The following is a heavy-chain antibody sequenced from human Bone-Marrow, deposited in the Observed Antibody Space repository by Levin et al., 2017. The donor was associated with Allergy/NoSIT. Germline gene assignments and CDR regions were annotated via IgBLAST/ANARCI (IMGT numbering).Heavy chain of an antibody. Sequence: GGSLRLSCAASGFTFSSYAMSWVRQAPGKGLEWVSAISGSGGSTYYADSVKGRFTISRDNSKNTLYLQMNSLRAEDTAVYYCAKGIYYYDSSGYYSGAFDIWGQGTMVTVSS. D-gene: IGHD3-22*01. J-gene: IGHJ3*02. CDR1: GFTFSSYA. CDR3: AKGIYYYDSSGYYSGAFDI. CDR2: ISGSGGST. V-gene: IGHV3-23*01.